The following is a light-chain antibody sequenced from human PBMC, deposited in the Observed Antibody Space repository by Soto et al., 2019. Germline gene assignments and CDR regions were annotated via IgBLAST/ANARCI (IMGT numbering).Light chain of an antibody. J-gene: IGKJ1*01. V-gene: IGKV2-28*01. CDR2: LGS. CDR1: QSLLHINGYNY. Sequence: DIVVTQSPLSLPVTPGEPASISCRSSQSLLHINGYNYLDWYLQKPGQSPQLLIYLGSNRASGVPDRFSGSGSGTDFTLKISRVEAEDVGVYYCMQPLQSWTFGQGTKVDI. CDR3: MQPLQSWT.